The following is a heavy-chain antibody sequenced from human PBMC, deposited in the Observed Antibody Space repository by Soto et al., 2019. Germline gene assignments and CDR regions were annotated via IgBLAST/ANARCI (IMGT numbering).Heavy chain of an antibody. V-gene: IGHV4-4*02. CDR1: GGSINSSNW. CDR2: IYHSGST. D-gene: IGHD3-9*01. CDR3: ARDRPLRYFDWAPKAYYFDY. J-gene: IGHJ4*02. Sequence: PSETLSLTCAVSGGSINSSNWWSWVRQPPGKGLEWIGEIYHSGSTNYNPSLKSRVTISVDKSKNQFSLKLSSVTAADTAVYYCARDRPLRYFDWAPKAYYFDYWGQGTLVTVSS.